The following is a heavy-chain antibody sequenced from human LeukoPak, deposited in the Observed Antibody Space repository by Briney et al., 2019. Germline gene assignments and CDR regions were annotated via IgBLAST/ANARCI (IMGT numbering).Heavy chain of an antibody. CDR2: ISYDGTNK. J-gene: IGHJ3*02. V-gene: IGHV3-30*18. CDR1: GFTFSTYA. D-gene: IGHD2/OR15-2a*01. CDR3: AKDFYDTSANGAFDI. Sequence: GSPLRLSCVASGFTFSTYAMHWVRQAPGTGLEWVAVISYDGTNKYYADSLKARFTISRDNSKNTMYLQVNSLRPGDTAVYYCAKDFYDTSANGAFDIWGHGTMVSVSS.